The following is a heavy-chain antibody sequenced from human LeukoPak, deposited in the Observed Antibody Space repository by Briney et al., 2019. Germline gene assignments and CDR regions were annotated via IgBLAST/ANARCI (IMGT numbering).Heavy chain of an antibody. D-gene: IGHD6-6*01. J-gene: IGHJ4*02. Sequence: GGSLRLSCAASGFTFSSYGLSWVRQAPGKGLEWVSAISDSGSDTYCADSVKGRFTISKDNSKNTLYLQMNSLRAEDTAVYYCAKRVPYSSSSVYFDSWGQGTLVTVSS. V-gene: IGHV3-23*01. CDR2: ISDSGSDT. CDR1: GFTFSSYG. CDR3: AKRVPYSSSSVYFDS.